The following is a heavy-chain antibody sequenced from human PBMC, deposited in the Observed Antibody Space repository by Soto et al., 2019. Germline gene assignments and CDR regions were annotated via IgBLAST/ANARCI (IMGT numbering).Heavy chain of an antibody. Sequence: GGSLRLSCAASGFTVSSNYMSWVRQAPGKGLEWVSVIYSGGSTYYADSVKGRFTISRDNSKNTLYLQMNSLRAEDTAVYYCARVATIDYLDYWGQGTLVTVSS. CDR3: ARVATIDYLDY. CDR2: IYSGGST. CDR1: GFTVSSNY. V-gene: IGHV3-66*01. D-gene: IGHD5-12*01. J-gene: IGHJ4*02.